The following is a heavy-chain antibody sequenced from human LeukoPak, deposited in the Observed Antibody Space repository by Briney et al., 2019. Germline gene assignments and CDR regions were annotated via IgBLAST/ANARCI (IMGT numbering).Heavy chain of an antibody. J-gene: IGHJ5*02. D-gene: IGHD2-15*01. CDR2: ISYDGSER. V-gene: IGHV3-30*14. CDR1: DLNFSDYA. CDR3: ARYLGYNRFVT. Sequence: PGGSLRLSCADSDLNFSDYALRWVRQPPGKGLEWVARISYDGSERYYGDSVKGRFTISGDNTKNMGYLQRDSLRVEDTAVYYCARYLGYNRFVTWGQGNLVTVSS.